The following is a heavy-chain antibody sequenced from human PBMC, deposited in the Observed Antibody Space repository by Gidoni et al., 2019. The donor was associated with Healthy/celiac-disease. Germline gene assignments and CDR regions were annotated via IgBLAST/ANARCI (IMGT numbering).Heavy chain of an antibody. CDR1: GFTFGDYA. CDR3: AKGRLRVLHYYMDV. J-gene: IGHJ6*03. Sequence: EVQLVESGGGVVQPGGSLRLSCAASGFTFGDYAIHWVRQAPGKGLEWVSLISGDGGSTYYADSVKGRFTISRDNSKNSLYLQMNSLRTEDTALYYCAKGRLRVLHYYMDVWGKGTTVTVSS. V-gene: IGHV3-43*02. CDR2: ISGDGGST. D-gene: IGHD5-12*01.